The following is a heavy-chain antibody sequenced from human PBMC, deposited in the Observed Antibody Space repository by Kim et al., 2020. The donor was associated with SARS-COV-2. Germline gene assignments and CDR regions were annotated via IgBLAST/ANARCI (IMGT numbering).Heavy chain of an antibody. J-gene: IGHJ6*02. D-gene: IGHD6-13*01. CDR3: ARVGSSSWYYYYYGMDV. CDR1: GGTFSSYA. Sequence: SVKVSCKASGGTFSSYAISWVRQAPGQGLEWMGGIIPIFGTANYAQKFQGRVTITADESTSTAYMELSSLRSEDTAVYYCARVGSSSWYYYYYGMDVWGQGTTVTVSS. V-gene: IGHV1-69*13. CDR2: IIPIFGTA.